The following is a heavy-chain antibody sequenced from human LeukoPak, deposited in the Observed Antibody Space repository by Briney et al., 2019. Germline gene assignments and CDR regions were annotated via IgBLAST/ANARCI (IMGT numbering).Heavy chain of an antibody. D-gene: IGHD3-22*01. V-gene: IGHV3-15*01. CDR3: TTYFIYYDSSGYYNY. CDR1: GFTFSNAW. J-gene: IGHJ4*02. Sequence: SGGSLRLSCAASGFTFSNAWMSWVRQAPGKGLEWVGRIKSKTDGGTTDYAAPVKGRFTISRDDSKNTLYLQMNSLKTEDTAVYYCTTYFIYYDSSGYYNYWGQGTLVTVSS. CDR2: IKSKTDGGTT.